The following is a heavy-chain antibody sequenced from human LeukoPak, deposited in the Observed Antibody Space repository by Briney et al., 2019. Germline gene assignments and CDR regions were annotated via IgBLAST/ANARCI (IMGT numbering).Heavy chain of an antibody. J-gene: IGHJ6*02. Sequence: PGGSLRLSCAASGFTFSSYWMHWVRQAPGKGLVWVSRINSDGSSTSYADSVKGRFTISRDNAKHTLYLQMNSLRAEDTAVYYCARDFGYYDFWSGYYIRQDYYYGMDVWGQGTTVTVSS. D-gene: IGHD3-3*01. CDR2: INSDGSST. CDR3: ARDFGYYDFWSGYYIRQDYYYGMDV. CDR1: GFTFSSYW. V-gene: IGHV3-74*01.